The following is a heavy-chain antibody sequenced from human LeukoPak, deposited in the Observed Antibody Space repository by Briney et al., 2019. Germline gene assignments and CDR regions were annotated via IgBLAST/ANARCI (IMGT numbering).Heavy chain of an antibody. V-gene: IGHV1-69*01. D-gene: IGHD1-26*01. J-gene: IGHJ4*02. CDR2: IIPIFGTA. CDR3: ARDGRGAAYFDY. Sequence: SVKVSCKASGGTFSSYAISWVRQAPGQGLEWMGGIIPIFGTANYAQKFQGRVTITADESTSTAYMELNSLRAEDTAVYYCARDGRGAAYFDYWGQGTLVTVSS. CDR1: GGTFSSYA.